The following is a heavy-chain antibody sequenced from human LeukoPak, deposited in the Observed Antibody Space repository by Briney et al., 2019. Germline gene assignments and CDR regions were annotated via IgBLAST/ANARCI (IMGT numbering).Heavy chain of an antibody. Sequence: SETLSLTCTVSGGSISSYYWSWIRQPPGKGLEWIGYIYYSGSTNYIPSLKSRVTISVDTSKNQFSLKLSSVTAADTAVYYCARAPGTYYYYYMDVWGKGTTVTVSS. CDR3: ARAPGTYYYYYMDV. D-gene: IGHD1-1*01. CDR1: GGSISSYY. CDR2: IYYSGST. V-gene: IGHV4-59*01. J-gene: IGHJ6*03.